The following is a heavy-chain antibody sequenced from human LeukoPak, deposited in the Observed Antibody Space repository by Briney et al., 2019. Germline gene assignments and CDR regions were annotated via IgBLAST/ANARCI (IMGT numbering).Heavy chain of an antibody. D-gene: IGHD6-19*01. J-gene: IGHJ4*02. CDR1: GFTFSSSA. Sequence: PGGSLRLSCAASGFTFSSSAMHWVRQAPDKGLEWVAVISYDGSNKYYADSVKGRFTISRDNSKNTLYQQMNSLRADDTAVYYCARDRDSSGWYEGFDYWGQGTLVTVSS. V-gene: IGHV3-30-3*01. CDR3: ARDRDSSGWYEGFDY. CDR2: ISYDGSNK.